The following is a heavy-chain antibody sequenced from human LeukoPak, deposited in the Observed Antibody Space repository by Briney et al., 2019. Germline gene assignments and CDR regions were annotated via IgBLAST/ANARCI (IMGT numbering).Heavy chain of an antibody. V-gene: IGHV3-74*01. CDR3: ARVFSSSWYGSIGY. CDR2: INSDGSST. J-gene: IGHJ4*02. Sequence: PEGSLRLSCAASGFTFSSYWMHWVRQAPGKGLVWVSRINSDGSSTSYADSVKGRFTISRDNAKNTLYLQMSSLRAEDTAVYYCARVFSSSWYGSIGYWGQGTLVTVSS. D-gene: IGHD6-13*01. CDR1: GFTFSSYW.